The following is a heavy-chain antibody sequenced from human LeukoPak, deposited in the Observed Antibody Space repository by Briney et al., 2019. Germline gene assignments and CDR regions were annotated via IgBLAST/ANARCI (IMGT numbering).Heavy chain of an antibody. CDR2: XXXXXSTI. D-gene: IGHD2-21*02. CDR1: GFTFSSYE. J-gene: IGHJ6*04. Sequence: GGSLRLSCAASGFTFSSYEMNWVRQAPGKGXXXXXXXXXXXSTIYYADSVKGRFTISRDNAKNSLYLQMNSLRAEDTAVYYCARVCGGDCYSYYYYYYGMDVWGKGTTVTVSS. V-gene: IGHV3-48*03. CDR3: ARVCGGDCYSYYYYYYGMDV.